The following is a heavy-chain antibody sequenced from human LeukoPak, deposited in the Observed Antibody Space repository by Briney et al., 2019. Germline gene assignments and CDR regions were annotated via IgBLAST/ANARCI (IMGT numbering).Heavy chain of an antibody. Sequence: ASVKVSFKASGYTFTGYYMHWVRQAPGQGLEWMGWINPNSGGTNYAQKFQGRVTMTRDTSISTAYMELSRLRSDDTAVYYCAGQGEVITYYFDYWGQGTLVTVSS. CDR1: GYTFTGYY. CDR2: INPNSGGT. CDR3: AGQGEVITYYFDY. J-gene: IGHJ4*02. V-gene: IGHV1-2*02. D-gene: IGHD3-22*01.